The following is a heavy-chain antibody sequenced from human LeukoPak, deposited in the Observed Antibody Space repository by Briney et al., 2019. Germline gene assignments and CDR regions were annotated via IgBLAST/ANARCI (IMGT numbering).Heavy chain of an antibody. J-gene: IGHJ4*02. CDR1: GGTXSSYX. V-gene: IGHV1-69*04. Sequence: SVTVSCKASGGTXSSYXIXXXXXXPXXXXXXXXRIIPILGIANYAQKFQGRVTITADKSTSTAYMELSSLRSEDTAVYYCARAPVVTPVPDYWGQGTLVTVSS. D-gene: IGHD4-23*01. CDR2: IIPILGIA. CDR3: ARAPVVTPVPDY.